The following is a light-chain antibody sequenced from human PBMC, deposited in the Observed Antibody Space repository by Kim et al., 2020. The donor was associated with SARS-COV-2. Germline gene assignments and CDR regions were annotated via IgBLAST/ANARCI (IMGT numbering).Light chain of an antibody. CDR2: ADY. V-gene: IGLV6-57*01. CDR1: RGSIASNS. J-gene: IGLJ3*02. CDR3: QSYENSGHWV. Sequence: TFPTSSTRSRGSIASNSVPWSPPRPGSSPATFIYADYLGPSGVPDRFSASFDSSPTSATLTFSGLQTEDEADYYCQSYENSGHWVFGGGTQLTAL.